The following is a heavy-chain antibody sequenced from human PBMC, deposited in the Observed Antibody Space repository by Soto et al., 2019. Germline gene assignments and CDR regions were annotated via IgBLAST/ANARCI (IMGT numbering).Heavy chain of an antibody. CDR3: ARDRVYYDSSGYLRMGFDY. Sequence: ASVKVSCKASGGTFSSYAISWVRQAPGQGLEWMGGIIPIFGTANYAQKFQGRVTITADESTSTAYMEPSSLRSEDTAVYYCARDRVYYDSSGYLRMGFDYWGQGTLVTVSS. D-gene: IGHD3-22*01. V-gene: IGHV1-69*13. J-gene: IGHJ4*02. CDR2: IIPIFGTA. CDR1: GGTFSSYA.